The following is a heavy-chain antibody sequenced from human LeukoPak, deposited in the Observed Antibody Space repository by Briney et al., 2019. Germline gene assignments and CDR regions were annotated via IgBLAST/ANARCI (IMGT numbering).Heavy chain of an antibody. D-gene: IGHD3-10*01. CDR2: ISSSGSTI. CDR3: ARGPITMVRGAPPNWFDP. J-gene: IGHJ5*02. V-gene: IGHV3-48*03. Sequence: GGSLRLSCAASGFPFSSYEMNWVRQAPGKGLEWVSYISSSGSTIYYADSVKGRFTISRDNAKNSLYLQMNSLRAEDTAVYYCARGPITMVRGAPPNWFDPWGQGTLVTVSS. CDR1: GFPFSSYE.